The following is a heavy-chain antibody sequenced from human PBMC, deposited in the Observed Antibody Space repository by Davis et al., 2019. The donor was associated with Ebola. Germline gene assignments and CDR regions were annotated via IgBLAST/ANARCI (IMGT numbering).Heavy chain of an antibody. J-gene: IGHJ6*02. CDR1: GYTFTSYG. CDR2: MNPNSGNT. Sequence: AASVKVSCKASGYTFTSYGISWVRQAPGQGLEWMGWMNPNSGNTGYAQKFQGRVTMTRNTSISTAYMELSSLRSEDTAVYYCAKDAYYDFWSGYFHYYYGMDVWGQGTTVTVSS. CDR3: AKDAYYDFWSGYFHYYYGMDV. V-gene: IGHV1-8*02. D-gene: IGHD3-3*01.